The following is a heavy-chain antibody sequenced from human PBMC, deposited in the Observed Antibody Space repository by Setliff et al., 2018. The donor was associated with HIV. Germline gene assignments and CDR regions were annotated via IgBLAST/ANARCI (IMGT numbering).Heavy chain of an antibody. D-gene: IGHD2-21*02. CDR3: ATLDPSGGNFLAY. V-gene: IGHV4-4*09. Sequence: SETLSLTCTVSGDTDFYWNWIRQPPGKGLEWIGYIHASGKTNYNPSLKSRVTLALDTSEMHFSLHLTSVTAADTAVYYCATLDPSGGNFLAYWGQGTLVTVS. CDR1: GDTDFY. CDR2: IHASGKT. J-gene: IGHJ4*02.